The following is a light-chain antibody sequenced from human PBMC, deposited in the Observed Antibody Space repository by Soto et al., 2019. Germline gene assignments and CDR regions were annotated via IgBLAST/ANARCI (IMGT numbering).Light chain of an antibody. Sequence: DIQMTQSPSTLAASVGDGVTITCRASQNIDNWLAWFQQKPGKAPNLLIYKASTLETGAPSRFSGSGSGAEFTLTISSLQPDDFATYYCQQYKSLSYTFGQGTKLEMK. V-gene: IGKV1-5*03. CDR2: KAS. J-gene: IGKJ2*01. CDR1: QNIDNW. CDR3: QQYKSLSYT.